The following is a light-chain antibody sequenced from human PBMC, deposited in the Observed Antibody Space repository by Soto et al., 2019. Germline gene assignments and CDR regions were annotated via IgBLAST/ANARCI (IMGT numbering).Light chain of an antibody. CDR1: SGHSNYA. J-gene: IGLJ2*01. Sequence: QAVLTQSPSASASLGASVKRTCTLSSGHSNYAIAWHQQQPEKGPRFLMKLNSDGSHSKGDGIPDRFSGSSSGAERYLTISTLQSEDEADYYCQTWVTGIHIFGGGTKPTVL. CDR3: QTWVTGIHI. CDR2: LNSDGSH. V-gene: IGLV4-69*01.